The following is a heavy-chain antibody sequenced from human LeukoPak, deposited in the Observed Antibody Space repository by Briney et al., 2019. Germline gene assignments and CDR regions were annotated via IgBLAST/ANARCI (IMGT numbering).Heavy chain of an antibody. Sequence: PSQTLSLTCTVSGASVGSVGYYWNWIRQRPGKGLGWIGYIYYTGTACYNPSLKSRAAISLDASKNQFSLSLSSVTAADTALYFCARNSQFGELSFDYWGQGTLLTVSS. CDR3: ARNSQFGELSFDY. J-gene: IGHJ4*02. D-gene: IGHD3-10*01. V-gene: IGHV4-31*03. CDR2: IYYTGTA. CDR1: GASVGSVGYY.